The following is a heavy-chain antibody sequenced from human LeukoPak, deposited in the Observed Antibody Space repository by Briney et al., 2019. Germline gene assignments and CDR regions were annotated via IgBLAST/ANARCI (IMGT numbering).Heavy chain of an antibody. D-gene: IGHD3-10*01. CDR3: ATRGVILNYYYYGMDV. CDR1: GGSISSSSYY. CDR2: IYYSGST. V-gene: IGHV4-39*07. Sequence: SETLSLTCTVSGGSISSSSYYWGWIRQPPGKGLEWIGSIYYSGSTYYNPSLKSRVTISVDTSKNQLSLKLSSVTAADTAVYYCATRGVILNYYYYGMDVWGQGTTVTVSS. J-gene: IGHJ6*02.